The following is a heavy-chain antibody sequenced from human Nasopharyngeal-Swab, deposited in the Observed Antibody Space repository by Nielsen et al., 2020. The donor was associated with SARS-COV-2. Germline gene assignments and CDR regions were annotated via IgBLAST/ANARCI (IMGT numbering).Heavy chain of an antibody. Sequence: SVKVSCKASGGTFTTYGITWVRQAPGQGLEWIGWIIPILGKANNARKFQGRVTITADKSTSTVYMELSSLGSEDTAVYYCARAGRGYSNGGIDGFHYMDVWGRGTAVAVSS. V-gene: IGHV1-69*10. CDR2: IIPILGKA. CDR1: GGTFTTYG. J-gene: IGHJ6*03. D-gene: IGHD2-15*01. CDR3: ARAGRGYSNGGIDGFHYMDV.